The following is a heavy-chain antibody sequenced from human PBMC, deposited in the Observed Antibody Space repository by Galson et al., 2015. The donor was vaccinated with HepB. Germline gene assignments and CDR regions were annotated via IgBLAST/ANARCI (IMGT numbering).Heavy chain of an antibody. CDR3: ARALGKGVVVVTALSH. CDR1: GFPFNDYT. CDR2: IKWDGRTT. Sequence: SLRLSCATTGFPFNDYTMHWVRQAAGKGLEWVSLIKWDGRTTYYAASVEGRFTISRDNNNNALYLQMNSLRPEDTALYFCARALGKGVVVVTALSHWGQGTQVTVSS. J-gene: IGHJ4*02. D-gene: IGHD2-21*02. V-gene: IGHV3-43*01.